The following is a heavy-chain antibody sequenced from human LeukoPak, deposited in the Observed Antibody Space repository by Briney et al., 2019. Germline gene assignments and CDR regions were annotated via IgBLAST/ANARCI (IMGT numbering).Heavy chain of an antibody. V-gene: IGHV3-21*01. CDR1: GFTFSSYS. CDR2: ISSSSSYI. CDR3: ARDGATISFDY. Sequence: GGSLRLSCAASGFTFSSYSMNWVRQAPGKGLEWVSSISSSSSYIYYADSVKGRFTISRDNAKNSLYLQMSSLRAEDTAVYYCARDGATISFDYWGQGTLVTVSS. J-gene: IGHJ4*02. D-gene: IGHD5-12*01.